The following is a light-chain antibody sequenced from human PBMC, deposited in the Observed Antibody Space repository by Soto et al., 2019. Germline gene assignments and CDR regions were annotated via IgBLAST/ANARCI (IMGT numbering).Light chain of an antibody. CDR3: QQYVSSPT. Sequence: ELVLTQSPATLSLSQGERATLSFGASQSVSSSYLACYQQKPGLAPRLLIYDASYRATGIPDRFSGSGSGTAFTLTISRLEPEEFEVYYCQQYVSSPTFGQGTRLEIK. CDR1: QSVSSSY. V-gene: IGKV3D-20*01. J-gene: IGKJ5*01. CDR2: DAS.